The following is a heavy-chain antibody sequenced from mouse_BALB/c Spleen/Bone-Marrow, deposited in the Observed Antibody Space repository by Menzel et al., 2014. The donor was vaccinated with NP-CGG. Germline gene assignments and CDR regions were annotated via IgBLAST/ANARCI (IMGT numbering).Heavy chain of an antibody. CDR3: TRKVSYGNPLDY. CDR2: IYPGNSDT. V-gene: IGHV1-5*01. J-gene: IGHJ2*01. Sequence: VQLQQSGTVLARPGASVKMSCKASGYSFTSYWMHWVKQRPGQGLEWIGAIYPGNSDTSYNQKFKGKAKLTAVTSATTAYMELSSLTNEDSAVYFCTRKVSYGNPLDYWGRGTTLTVSS. D-gene: IGHD2-1*01. CDR1: GYSFTSYW.